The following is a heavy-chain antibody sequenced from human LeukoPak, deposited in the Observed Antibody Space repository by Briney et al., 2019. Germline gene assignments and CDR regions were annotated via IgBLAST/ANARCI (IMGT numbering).Heavy chain of an antibody. J-gene: IGHJ4*02. V-gene: IGHV3-30*02. Sequence: GGSLRLSCAASGFSFSIYAMHWVRQAPGKGLDWVAMIWSDASNQYYADSVKGRFTISRDNSKNTLYLQMNSLRAEDTAVYYCAKDLGIAAAGLFDYWGQGTLVTVSS. D-gene: IGHD6-13*01. CDR3: AKDLGIAAAGLFDY. CDR1: GFSFSIYA. CDR2: IWSDASNQ.